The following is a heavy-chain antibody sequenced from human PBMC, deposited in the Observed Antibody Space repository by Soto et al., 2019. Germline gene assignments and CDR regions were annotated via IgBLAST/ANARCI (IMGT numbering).Heavy chain of an antibody. CDR2: INVGNGNT. D-gene: IGHD2-15*01. CDR1: GYTFTSYA. Sequence: QVQLVQSGVEVKKPGASVKVSCKASGYTFTSYAMHWVRQAPGQRLEWMGWINVGNGNTKYSQKFQGRVTITRDTSASTAYMELSSLRSEDTAVYYCARPRAHCSGGSCYTEYFQHWGQGTLVTVSS. CDR3: ARPRAHCSGGSCYTEYFQH. V-gene: IGHV1-3*01. J-gene: IGHJ1*01.